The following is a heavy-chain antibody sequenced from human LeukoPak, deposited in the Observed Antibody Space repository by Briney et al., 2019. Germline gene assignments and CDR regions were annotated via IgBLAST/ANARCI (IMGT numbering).Heavy chain of an antibody. D-gene: IGHD2-15*01. J-gene: IGHJ4*02. CDR2: ISSTGTTI. Sequence: GGSLRLSCAPSGFTFSSYQMDWVRQAPGKGLEWVSYISSTGTTIQYADSVKGRFTISRDNAKNSLYLQMNSLRAEDTAVYYCAGGYCSGGTCYSARYWGEGTLVTVSS. V-gene: IGHV3-48*03. CDR1: GFTFSSYQ. CDR3: AGGYCSGGTCYSARY.